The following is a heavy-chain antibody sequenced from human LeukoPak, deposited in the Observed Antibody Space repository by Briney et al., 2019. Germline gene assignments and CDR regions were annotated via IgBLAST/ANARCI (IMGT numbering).Heavy chain of an antibody. CDR3: ARGASEGANDY. CDR1: GGTFSSYA. Sequence: ASVKVSCKASGGTFSSYAISWVRQAPGQGLEWMGGIIPILGIANYAQKFQGRVTITADKSTSTAYMELSSLRSEDTAVYYCARGASEGANDYWGQGTLVTVSS. V-gene: IGHV1-69*04. D-gene: IGHD4/OR15-4a*01. J-gene: IGHJ4*02. CDR2: IIPILGIA.